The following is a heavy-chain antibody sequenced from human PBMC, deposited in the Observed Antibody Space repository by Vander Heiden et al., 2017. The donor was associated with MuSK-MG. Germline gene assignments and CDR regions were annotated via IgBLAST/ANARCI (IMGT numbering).Heavy chain of an antibody. CDR2: IYSGGSGGST. J-gene: IGHJ6*03. V-gene: IGHV3-53*02. CDR1: GLTATNNY. Sequence: EVQPVETGGGLIQPGGSLRLPCAASGLTATNNYMSWVRQAPGMGLEWVSVIYSGGSGGSTYYADSVKGRFTISRDNSRNTLSLQMNSLRAEDTAVYYCATSRVAYSSLGRYFYMDVWGKGTTVTVS. CDR3: ATSRVAYSSLGRYFYMDV. D-gene: IGHD3-10*01.